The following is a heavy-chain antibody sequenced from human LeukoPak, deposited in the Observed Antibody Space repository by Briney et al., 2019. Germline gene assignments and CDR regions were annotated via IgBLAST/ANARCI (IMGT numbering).Heavy chain of an antibody. CDR3: AKGPRYSSSLDY. J-gene: IGHJ4*02. CDR2: ISGSGGST. V-gene: IGHV3-23*01. D-gene: IGHD6-13*01. Sequence: GGSLRLSCVASGFTFSSYAMSWVRQAPGKGLEWVSAISGSGGSTYYADSVKGRFTISRDNSKNTLYLQMNSLRAEDTAVYYCAKGPRYSSSLDYWGQGTLVTVSS. CDR1: GFTFSSYA.